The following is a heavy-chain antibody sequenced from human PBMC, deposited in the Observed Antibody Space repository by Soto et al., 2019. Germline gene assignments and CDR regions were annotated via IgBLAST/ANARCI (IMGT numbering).Heavy chain of an antibody. D-gene: IGHD3-3*01. Sequence: PGGSLRLSCAASGFTFSSYSMNWVRQAPGKGPEWVSYISSSSSTIYYADSVKGRFTISRDNAKNSLSLQMNSLRAEDTAVYYCARDFPYYDFWSATLTTDSWGQGTLVTVPS. CDR3: ARDFPYYDFWSATLTTDS. J-gene: IGHJ5*01. CDR2: ISSSSSTI. CDR1: GFTFSSYS. V-gene: IGHV3-48*01.